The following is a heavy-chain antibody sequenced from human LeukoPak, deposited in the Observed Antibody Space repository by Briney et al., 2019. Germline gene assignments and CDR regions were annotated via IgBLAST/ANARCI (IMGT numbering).Heavy chain of an antibody. J-gene: IGHJ4*02. D-gene: IGHD6-19*01. CDR3: VRLQWVGLMFDF. V-gene: IGHV3-7*03. CDR2: IQKDGGED. CDR1: GFIFR. Sequence: GGSLRDSCAGSGFIFRMGWVRQVPGKGLEWVANIQKDGGEDYYVDSVKGRFSISRDNSKNLLYLQMHSLRDEDTAVYFCVRLQWVGLMFDFWGQGTLVTVSS.